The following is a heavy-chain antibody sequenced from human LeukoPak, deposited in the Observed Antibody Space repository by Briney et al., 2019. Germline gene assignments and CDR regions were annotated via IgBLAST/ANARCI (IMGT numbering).Heavy chain of an antibody. Sequence: PSETLSLTCTVSGGSISSYYWSWIRQPAGKGLEWIGRIYTSGSTNYNPSLKSRVTISVDTSKNQSSLKLSSVNAADTAVYYCARDAYCSSTSCYRTDAFDIWGQGTMVTVSS. CDR2: IYTSGST. D-gene: IGHD2-2*02. CDR3: ARDAYCSSTSCYRTDAFDI. J-gene: IGHJ3*02. V-gene: IGHV4-4*07. CDR1: GGSISSYY.